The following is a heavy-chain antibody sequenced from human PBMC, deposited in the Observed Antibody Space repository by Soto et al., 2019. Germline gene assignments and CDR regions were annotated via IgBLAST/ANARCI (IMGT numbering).Heavy chain of an antibody. D-gene: IGHD1-26*01. V-gene: IGHV3-72*01. J-gene: IGHJ4*02. CDR1: GFTFSDHY. CDR3: ARDKTGSYDY. CDR2: IRNKANGYTT. Sequence: EVQLVESGGGLVQPGGSLRLSCAASGFTFSDHYMDWVRQAPGKGLEWVGRIRNKANGYTTEYAASVKGRFTISGDDSKNSLYLQMNSLKTEDTAVYYCARDKTGSYDYWGQGTLVTVSS.